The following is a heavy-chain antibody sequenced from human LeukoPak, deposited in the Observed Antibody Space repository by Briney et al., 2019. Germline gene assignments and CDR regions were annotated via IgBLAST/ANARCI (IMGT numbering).Heavy chain of an antibody. CDR3: VTGLGRTDHDY. V-gene: IGHV3-15*01. CDR2: IKRNIDGGTT. CDR1: GFTFSSTW. D-gene: IGHD1-1*01. Sequence: GGSLSLSCAASGFTFSSTWMSWVRQAPGKGLEWVGRIKRNIDGGTTDYAAPVNGRFTISRDDSKNTLYLQMNSLKTEDTAVYYCVTGLGRTDHDYWGQGTLVTVSS. J-gene: IGHJ4*02.